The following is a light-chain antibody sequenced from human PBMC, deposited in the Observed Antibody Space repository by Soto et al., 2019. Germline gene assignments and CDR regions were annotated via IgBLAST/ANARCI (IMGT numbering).Light chain of an antibody. J-gene: IGKJ4*01. V-gene: IGKV1-9*01. CDR3: RQYGRSLEFA. Sequence: IQLTQSPSSLSASVGDRVIMTCRASQGISSYLAWYQQKPGKAPTLLIYAASTLETGVPSRFSGSGSGTDFTLTISSLQPEDFAVYYCRQYGRSLEFAVGGGTKVEIK. CDR2: AAS. CDR1: QGISSY.